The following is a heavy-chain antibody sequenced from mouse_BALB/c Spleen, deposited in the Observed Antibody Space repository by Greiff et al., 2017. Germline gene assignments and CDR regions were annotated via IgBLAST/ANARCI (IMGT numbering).Heavy chain of an antibody. Sequence: VQLQQSGAELVKPGASVKLSCTASGFNIKDTYMHWVKQRPEQGLAWIGRIDPANGNTKYDTKFQGKATITADTSSNTAYLQLSSLTSEDTAVYYCARRTRNYYGYCFDDWGQGTTLTVSA. D-gene: IGHD1-2*01. CDR3: ARRTRNYYGYCFDD. CDR1: GFNIKDTY. CDR2: IDPANGNT. V-gene: IGHV14-3*02. J-gene: IGHJ2*01.